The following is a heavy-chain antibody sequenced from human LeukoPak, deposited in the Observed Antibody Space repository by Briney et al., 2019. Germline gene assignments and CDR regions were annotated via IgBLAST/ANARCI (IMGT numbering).Heavy chain of an antibody. CDR3: AKDQDIVVVTRSFDI. J-gene: IGHJ3*02. D-gene: IGHD2-2*01. V-gene: IGHV3-30-3*01. CDR2: ISYDGSNK. CDR1: GFTFSSYA. Sequence: PGGSLRLSCAASGFTFSSYAMHWVRQAPGKGLEWVAVISYDGSNKYYADSVKGRFTISRDNSKNTLYLQMNSLRAEDTAVYYCAKDQDIVVVTRSFDIWGQGTMVTVSS.